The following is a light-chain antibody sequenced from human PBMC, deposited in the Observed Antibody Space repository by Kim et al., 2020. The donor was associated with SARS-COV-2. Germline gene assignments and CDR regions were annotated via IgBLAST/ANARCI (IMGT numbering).Light chain of an antibody. CDR3: CSYAGSSNLA. CDR1: SSDVGNYNL. V-gene: IGLV2-23*02. CDR2: EVS. J-gene: IGLJ2*01. Sequence: QSALTQPASVSGSPGQSITISCTGTSSDVGNYNLVSWYQQHPGTAPKLVIYEVSNRPSGVSDRFSGSKSGNTASLTISGLQAEDEADYYCCSYAGSSNLAFGGGTQLTVL.